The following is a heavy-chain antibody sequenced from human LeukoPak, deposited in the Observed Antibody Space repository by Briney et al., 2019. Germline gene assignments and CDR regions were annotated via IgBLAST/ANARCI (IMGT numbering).Heavy chain of an antibody. CDR2: ISAYNGNT. CDR1: GYTLTNYG. V-gene: IGHV1-18*01. J-gene: IGHJ4*02. CDR3: ARDWGIGIIAAAPGF. Sequence: GASVKVSCKASGYTLTNYGITWVRQAPGQGLEWMGWISAYNGNTNYAQKLQDRVTMTTNTSTSTAYMEVRSLRSDDTAVYYCARDWGIGIIAAAPGFWGQGTLVTASS. D-gene: IGHD6-13*01.